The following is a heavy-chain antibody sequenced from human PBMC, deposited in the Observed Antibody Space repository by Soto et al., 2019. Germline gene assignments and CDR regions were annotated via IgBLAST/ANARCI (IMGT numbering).Heavy chain of an antibody. CDR1: GYTFTSYG. CDR3: ARGGSLWFGELSAYYYGMDV. V-gene: IGHV1-18*01. D-gene: IGHD3-10*01. CDR2: ISAYNGGT. J-gene: IGHJ6*02. Sequence: ASVKVSCKASGYTFTSYGISWVRQAPGQGLEWMGWISAYNGGTNYAQKFQGWVTMTRDTSISTAYMELSRLRSDDTAVYYCARGGSLWFGELSAYYYGMDVWGQGTTVTVSS.